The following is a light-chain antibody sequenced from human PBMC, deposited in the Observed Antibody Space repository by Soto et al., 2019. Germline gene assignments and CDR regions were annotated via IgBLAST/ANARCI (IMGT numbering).Light chain of an antibody. CDR2: GAS. J-gene: IGKJ4*01. Sequence: IVLTQSPATLSLSPGERATLSCRAKQTVNTYLSWYQHKPGQAPRLLIYGASNRATGIPARFSGSGSGTDFTLTISSLEPDDSAVYYCQQRYNWLTFGGGTKVEIK. CDR1: QTVNTY. V-gene: IGKV3-11*01. CDR3: QQRYNWLT.